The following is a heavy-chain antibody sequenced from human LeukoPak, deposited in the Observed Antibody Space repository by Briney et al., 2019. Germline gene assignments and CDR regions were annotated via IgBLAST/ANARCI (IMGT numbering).Heavy chain of an antibody. V-gene: IGHV3-30*02. CDR3: TKHDSGSYY. CDR2: MRSDGSDK. Sequence: GGSLRLSCAASGFIFSSYGMHWVRQAPGKGLEWVAFMRSDGSDKHYADSVKGRFTISRDNSKNTLYLQMNSLRAEDTAVYYCTKHDSGSYYWGQGALVTVSS. D-gene: IGHD3-22*01. CDR1: GFIFSSYG. J-gene: IGHJ4*02.